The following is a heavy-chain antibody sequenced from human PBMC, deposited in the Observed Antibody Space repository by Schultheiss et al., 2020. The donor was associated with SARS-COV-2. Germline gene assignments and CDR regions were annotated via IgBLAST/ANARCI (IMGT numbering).Heavy chain of an antibody. Sequence: SETLSLTCAVYGGSFSGYYWSWIRQPPGKGLEWIGEINHSGSTNYNPSLKSRVTISVDTSKNQFSLKLSSVTAADTAVYYCARDRSSSSLGMDVWGQGTTVTVSS. D-gene: IGHD6-6*01. CDR3: ARDRSSSSLGMDV. V-gene: IGHV4-34*01. J-gene: IGHJ6*02. CDR2: INHSGST. CDR1: GGSFSGYY.